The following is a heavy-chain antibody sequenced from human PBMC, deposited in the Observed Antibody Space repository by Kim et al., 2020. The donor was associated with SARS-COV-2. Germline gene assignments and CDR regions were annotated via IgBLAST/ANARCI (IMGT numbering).Heavy chain of an antibody. D-gene: IGHD2-2*01. Sequence: SETLSLTCTVSGGSISSGGYYWSWIRQHPGKGLEWIGYIYYSGSTYYNPSLKSRVTISVDTSKNQFSLKLSSVTAADTAVYYCARDRSEVVVVPAAIQADGGYYYYYYGMDVWGQGTTVTVSS. CDR2: IYYSGST. CDR3: ARDRSEVVVVPAAIQADGGYYYYYYGMDV. J-gene: IGHJ6*02. V-gene: IGHV4-31*03. CDR1: GGSISSGGYY.